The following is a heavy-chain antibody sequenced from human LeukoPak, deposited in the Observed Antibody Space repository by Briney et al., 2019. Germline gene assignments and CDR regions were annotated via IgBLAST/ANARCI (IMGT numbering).Heavy chain of an antibody. CDR3: ARARVVLRYIGESMDV. V-gene: IGHV1-2*02. J-gene: IGHJ6*02. CDR1: GYTFTGYY. D-gene: IGHD3-9*01. Sequence: GASVKVSCKASGYTFTGYYMHWVRQAPGQGLEWMGWINPNSGGTNYAQKFQGRVTMTRDTSISTAYMELSRLRSDDTAVYYCARARVVLRYIGESMDVWGQGTTVTVSS. CDR2: INPNSGGT.